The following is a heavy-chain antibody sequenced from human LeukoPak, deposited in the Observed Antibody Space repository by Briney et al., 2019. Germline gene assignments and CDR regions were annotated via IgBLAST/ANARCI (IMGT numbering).Heavy chain of an antibody. D-gene: IGHD6-19*01. CDR2: IYSGGST. Sequence: GGSLRLSCAASGFTFSGSAMHWVRQAPGKGLEWVSVIYSGGSTYYADSVKGRFTISRDNSKNTVYLQMNSLRAEDTALYYCAKDTSGWYIDYWGQGTLVTVSS. J-gene: IGHJ4*02. V-gene: IGHV3-53*01. CDR3: AKDTSGWYIDY. CDR1: GFTFSGSA.